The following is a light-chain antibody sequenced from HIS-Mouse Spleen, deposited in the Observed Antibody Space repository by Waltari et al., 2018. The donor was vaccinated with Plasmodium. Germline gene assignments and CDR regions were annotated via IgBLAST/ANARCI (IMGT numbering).Light chain of an antibody. J-gene: IGKJ3*01. CDR1: QSVSSN. CDR2: GAS. CDR3: QQYNNWSFT. Sequence: EIVMTPSPATLSVSPGERATLSCRASQSVSSNLAWYKQKPGQAPRLLIYGASTRATGIPARFSGSGSGTEFTLTISSLQSEDFAVYYCQQYNNWSFTFGPGTKVDIK. V-gene: IGKV3-15*01.